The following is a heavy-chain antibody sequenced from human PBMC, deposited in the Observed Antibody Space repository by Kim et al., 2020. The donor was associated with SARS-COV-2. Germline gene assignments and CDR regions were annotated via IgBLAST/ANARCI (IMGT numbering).Heavy chain of an antibody. J-gene: IGHJ5*02. CDR3: ARSPPYGSGSKGRFDP. D-gene: IGHD3-10*01. V-gene: IGHV1-69*02. Sequence: KVQGRVTITEEKSTSTAYMELSSLRSEDTAVYYCARSPPYGSGSKGRFDPWGQGTLVTVSS.